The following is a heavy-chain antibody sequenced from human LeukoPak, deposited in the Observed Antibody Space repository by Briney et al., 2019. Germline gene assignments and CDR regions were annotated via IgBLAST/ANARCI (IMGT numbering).Heavy chain of an antibody. J-gene: IGHJ4*02. Sequence: HPGGSLRLSCSVSGFTFSTYVMHWVRQAPGKGLEYVSAISSNGDNTYYADSVKGRFTISRDNSQNTLYLKMSSLRADDTAVYYCVRGTGYWGQGTLVTVSS. CDR3: VRGTGY. CDR2: ISSNGDNT. CDR1: GFTFSTYV. V-gene: IGHV3-64D*06.